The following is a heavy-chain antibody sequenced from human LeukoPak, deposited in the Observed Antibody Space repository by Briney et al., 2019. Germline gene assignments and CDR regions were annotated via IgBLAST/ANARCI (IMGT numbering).Heavy chain of an antibody. CDR1: GYTFTSYD. CDR2: MSPNSGGT. Sequence: GASVKVSCKASGYTFTSYDMNWVRQATGQGLEWMGWMSPNSGGTNYAQKFQGRVTMTRDTSISTAYMELSRLRSDDTAVYYCARVLRARDPFDYWGRGTLVTVSS. D-gene: IGHD1-26*01. V-gene: IGHV1-2*02. CDR3: ARVLRARDPFDY. J-gene: IGHJ4*02.